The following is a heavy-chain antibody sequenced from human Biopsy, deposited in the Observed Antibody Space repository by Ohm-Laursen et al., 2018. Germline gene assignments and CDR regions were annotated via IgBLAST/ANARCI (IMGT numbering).Heavy chain of an antibody. CDR3: ARWDY. CDR2: ISGSGGST. D-gene: IGHD5-24*01. Sequence: SLRLSCAASGFYFSNYAMSWVRQAPGKGLEWVSGISGSGGSTYYADSVKGRFTIPRDNAKNSLYLQMNSLRVEDTAVYYCARWDYWGQGTLVTVSS. CDR1: GFYFSNYA. J-gene: IGHJ4*02. V-gene: IGHV3-23*01.